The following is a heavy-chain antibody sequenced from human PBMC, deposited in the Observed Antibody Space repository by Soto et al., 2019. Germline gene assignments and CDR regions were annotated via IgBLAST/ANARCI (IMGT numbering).Heavy chain of an antibody. CDR2: VYYSGTT. D-gene: IGHD4-17*01. CDR3: ARTTAVPNTLRSRYFFDY. V-gene: IGHV4-61*01. CDR1: GGSVSNKTYY. Sequence: SETLSLTCSVSGGSVSNKTYYWSWIRQPPGKRLEWIGYVYYSGTTNYNPSLKSRVTTSVDLSKNQFSLRLSSVTTADTALYYCARTTAVPNTLRSRYFFDYWGQGTLVTVSS. J-gene: IGHJ4*02.